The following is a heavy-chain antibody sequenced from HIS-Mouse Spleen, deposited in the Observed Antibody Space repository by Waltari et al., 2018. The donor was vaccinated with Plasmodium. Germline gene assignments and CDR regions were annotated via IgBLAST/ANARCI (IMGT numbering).Heavy chain of an antibody. J-gene: IGHJ2*01. Sequence: QVQLQQWGAGLLKPSETLSLTCAVHGGSFSGYSWCWIRPPPGKGLEWIGEINHSGSTNYNPSLKSRVTTSVDTSKNQFSLKLSSVTAADTAVYYCARVTSSGVYWYFDLWGRGTLVTVSS. CDR2: INHSGST. CDR1: GGSFSGYS. CDR3: ARVTSSGVYWYFDL. D-gene: IGHD3-3*01. V-gene: IGHV4-34*01.